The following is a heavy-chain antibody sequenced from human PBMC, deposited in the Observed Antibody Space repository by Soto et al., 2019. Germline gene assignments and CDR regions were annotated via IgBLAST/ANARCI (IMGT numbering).Heavy chain of an antibody. CDR2: IYWDDDK. V-gene: IGHV2-5*02. J-gene: IGHJ4*02. D-gene: IGHD6-13*01. Sequence: QITLKESGPTLVRPTQTLTLTCTFSGFSLDTSGVGVGWIRQPPGKALEWLALIYWDDDKQYSPSLKNRVTVTKDTPKNQVVLTMTNIDPVDTATYYCAHRRPAADTFDYWGQGTLVTVSS. CDR3: AHRRPAADTFDY. CDR1: GFSLDTSGVG.